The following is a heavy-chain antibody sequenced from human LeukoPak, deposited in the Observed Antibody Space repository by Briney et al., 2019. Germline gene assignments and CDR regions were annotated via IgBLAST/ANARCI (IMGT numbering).Heavy chain of an antibody. CDR2: IYISGTT. Sequence: PSETLSLTRTVSGPSISSYYWSWIRQPAGKGLEWIGRIYISGTTNYNPSLESRVTMSLDTSKNQCSLKLTSVTAADTAVYYSARGSGWLDFWGRGTLITVSS. J-gene: IGHJ4*02. CDR3: ARGSGWLDF. CDR1: GPSISSYY. V-gene: IGHV4-4*07. D-gene: IGHD6-19*01.